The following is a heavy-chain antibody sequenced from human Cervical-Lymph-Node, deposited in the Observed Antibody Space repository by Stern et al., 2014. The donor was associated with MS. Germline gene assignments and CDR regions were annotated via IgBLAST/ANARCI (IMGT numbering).Heavy chain of an antibody. Sequence: VQLVESGADVKKPGSSVTVSCKAFVDISWLRHAPGQGLEWLGGSLLPIGTAPSTQSFQVLLPTTPDKLYIPTYMSLRILRSDDTAVYYCARGAGDHWFDPWGQGTLVSVSS. CDR1: VD. V-gene: IGHV1-69*06. D-gene: IGHD3-16*01. CDR2: SLLPIGTA. CDR3: ARGAGDHWFDP. J-gene: IGHJ5*02.